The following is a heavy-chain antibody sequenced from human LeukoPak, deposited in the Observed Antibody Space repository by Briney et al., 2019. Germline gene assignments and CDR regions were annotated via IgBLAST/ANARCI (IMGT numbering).Heavy chain of an antibody. CDR1: XXXFXXXA. V-gene: IGHV3-9*01. D-gene: IGHD3-3*01. CDR2: ITWNSGSI. Sequence: AXXXXFXXXAMHWVRQPPGKGLEWVSGITWNSGSIGYADSVKGRFPLSRDNAKNALYLEMNSLRTADTALYYCTKAHDFWSGFDHWGQGALVTVSS. CDR3: TKAHDFWSGFDH. J-gene: IGHJ5*02.